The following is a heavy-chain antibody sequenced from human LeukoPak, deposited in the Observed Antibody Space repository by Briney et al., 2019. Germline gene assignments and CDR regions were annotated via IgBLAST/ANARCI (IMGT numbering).Heavy chain of an antibody. CDR1: GYTLTELS. V-gene: IGHV1-24*01. CDR2: FDPEDGET. D-gene: IGHD2-2*01. J-gene: IGHJ6*03. CDR3: ATERYCSSTSCHMDV. Sequence: ASVKVSCKVSGYTLTELSMHWVRQAPGKGLEWMGGFDPEDGETIYAQKSQGRVTMTEDTSTDTAYMELSSLRSEDTAVYYCATERYCSSTSCHMDVWGKGTTVTVSS.